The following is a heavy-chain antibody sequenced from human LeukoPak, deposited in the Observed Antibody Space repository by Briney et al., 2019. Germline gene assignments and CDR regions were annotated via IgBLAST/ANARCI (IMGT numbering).Heavy chain of an antibody. Sequence: PSETLSLTCTVSGASISSSSYYWGYFRQPPGMGLERIGGVYYNGNTYYNPSLKSRATISADTSKNQFSLKLTSVTAADTAVYYCARLWRAAIDYGGQGTLVTVSS. D-gene: IGHD1-1*01. J-gene: IGHJ4*02. V-gene: IGHV4-39*01. CDR3: ARLWRAAIDY. CDR2: VYYNGNT. CDR1: GASISSSSYY.